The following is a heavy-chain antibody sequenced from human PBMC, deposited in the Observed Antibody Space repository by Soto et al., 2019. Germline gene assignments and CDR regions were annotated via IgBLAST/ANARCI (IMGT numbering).Heavy chain of an antibody. D-gene: IGHD3-9*01. J-gene: IGHJ3*02. CDR2: IYPGDSDT. V-gene: IGHV5-51*01. CDR3: VRLLPDILTASQVGAFDI. Sequence: GDSLKISCNGSGYSFTSYWIGSVRQMPGKGLEWMGIIYPGDSDTRYSPSFQGQDTISADKPIITAYLQWSSLKPSDTAIYYCVRLLPDILTASQVGAFDIWGQGTMVTVS. CDR1: GYSFTSYW.